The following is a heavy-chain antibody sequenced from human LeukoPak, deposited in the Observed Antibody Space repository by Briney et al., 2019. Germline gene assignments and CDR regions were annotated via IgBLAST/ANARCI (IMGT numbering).Heavy chain of an antibody. CDR1: GFTFSSYS. D-gene: IGHD6-6*01. V-gene: IGHV3-30*03. CDR2: ITYDGKNK. J-gene: IGHJ3*02. Sequence: GGSLRLSCAASGFTFSSYSMNWVRQAPGKGLEWVAFITYDGKNKYYADSVQGRITISRDTSKNTVYLQMNSLRAEDTAVYYCARKQYSTSSSILGAFDIWGQGTMVTVSS. CDR3: ARKQYSTSSSILGAFDI.